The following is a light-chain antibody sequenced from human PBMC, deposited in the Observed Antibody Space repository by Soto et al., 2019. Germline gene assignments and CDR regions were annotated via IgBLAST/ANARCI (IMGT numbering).Light chain of an antibody. CDR1: SSNIGNNA. V-gene: IGLV1-36*01. CDR2: YDD. CDR3: AALDDSLNVWV. J-gene: IGLJ3*02. Sequence: QSVLTQPPSVSEAPRQRVTIACSGSSSNIGNNAVNWYQQLPGKAPKLLIYYDDLLPSGVSDRFSGSKSGTSASLAISGLQSEDEADYYCAALDDSLNVWVFGGGTKLTVL.